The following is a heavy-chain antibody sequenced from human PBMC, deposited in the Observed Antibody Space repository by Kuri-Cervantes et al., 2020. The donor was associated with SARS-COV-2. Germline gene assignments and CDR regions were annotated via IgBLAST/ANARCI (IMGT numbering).Heavy chain of an antibody. D-gene: IGHD2-2*02. CDR3: ARVPAAIRDWFDP. Sequence: SETLSLTCAVYGGSLSGYYWSWIRQPPGKGLEWIGEINHSGSTNYNPSLKSRVTISVDTSKNQFSLKLSSVTAADTAVYYCARVPAAIRDWFDPWGQGTLVTVSS. CDR1: GGSLSGYY. J-gene: IGHJ5*02. CDR2: INHSGST. V-gene: IGHV4-34*01.